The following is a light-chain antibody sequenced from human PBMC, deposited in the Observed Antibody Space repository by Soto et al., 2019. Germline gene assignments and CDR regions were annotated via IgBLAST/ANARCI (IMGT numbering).Light chain of an antibody. CDR3: GSYTSASTLV. CDR1: SSDVGAYNY. CDR2: EVI. V-gene: IGLV2-14*01. J-gene: IGLJ1*01. Sequence: QSVLTQPASVSGSPGQSITISCTGTSSDVGAYNYVSWYQQHPGKAPKLMIYEVINRPPGVSNRFSGSKSGNTASLTISGLQAEDEADYYCGSYTSASTLVFGTGTKVT.